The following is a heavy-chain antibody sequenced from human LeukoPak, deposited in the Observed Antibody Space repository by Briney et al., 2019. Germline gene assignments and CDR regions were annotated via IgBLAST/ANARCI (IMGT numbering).Heavy chain of an antibody. D-gene: IGHD6-13*01. CDR2: IYYSGST. V-gene: IGHV4-39*01. Sequence: SETLSLTCTVSGGSISSSSYYWGWIRQPPGKGLEWIGSIYYSGSTYYNPSLKSRVTISVDTSRNQFSLKLSSVTAADTAVYYCARQFSSSWYNLYYYYYYMDVWGKGTTVTVSS. J-gene: IGHJ6*03. CDR1: GGSISSSSYY. CDR3: ARQFSSSWYNLYYYYYYMDV.